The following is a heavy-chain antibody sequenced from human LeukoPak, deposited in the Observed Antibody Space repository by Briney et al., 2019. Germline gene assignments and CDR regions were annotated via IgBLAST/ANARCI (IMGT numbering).Heavy chain of an antibody. V-gene: IGHV3-23*01. Sequence: GGSLRLSCAASGFTFSSYWMSWVRQAPGKGLEWVSAISGSGGSTYYADSVKGRFTISRDNSKNTLYLQMNSVRVEDTAVYYCTRDRELRYWGQETLVTVPS. CDR1: GFTFSSYW. J-gene: IGHJ4*02. CDR2: ISGSGGST. CDR3: TRDRELRY. D-gene: IGHD1-26*01.